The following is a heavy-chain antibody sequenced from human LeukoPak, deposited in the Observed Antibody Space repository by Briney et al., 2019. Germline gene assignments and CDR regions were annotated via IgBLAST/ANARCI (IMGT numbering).Heavy chain of an antibody. Sequence: GGSLRLSCAASGFSFSGYGMHWVRQAPGKGLEWVAFIRYDGSNDYYADSVKGRFTISRDNSKNTLYLQMNSLISEDTAVYYCAKKGAVGPTTGNYFDSWGQGTLVTVSS. CDR1: GFSFSGYG. V-gene: IGHV3-30*02. D-gene: IGHD1-26*01. J-gene: IGHJ4*02. CDR2: IRYDGSND. CDR3: AKKGAVGPTTGNYFDS.